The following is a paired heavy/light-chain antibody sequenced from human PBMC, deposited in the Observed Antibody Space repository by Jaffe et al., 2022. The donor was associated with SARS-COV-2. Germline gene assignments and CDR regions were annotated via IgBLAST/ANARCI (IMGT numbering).Light chain of an antibody. Sequence: QSALTQPPSASGSPGQSVTISCTGISSDIGNYNYVSWYRQPPGKAPKLMIYEVNKRPSGVPDRFSGFKSGNTAYLTVSGLQADDEADYHCSAYAGSDNVVFGGGTKLTVL. J-gene: IGLJ2*01. CDR1: SSDIGNYNY. V-gene: IGLV2-8*01. CDR2: EVN. CDR3: SAYAGSDNVV.
Heavy chain of an antibody. CDR3: ARVPGTWRGGLFYFDS. CDR1: GFTFSNYA. Sequence: EVQLLESGGGLIQPGGSLRLSCAASGFTFSNYAMGWVRQPPGKGLEWVSSISGSAFTKYYADSVRGRFTISRDNSKNTLYLQVNSLRAEDTAVYFCARVPGTWRGGLFYFDSWGQGHLVTVSS. J-gene: IGHJ4*02. CDR2: ISGSAFTK. D-gene: IGHD1-1*01. V-gene: IGHV3-23*01.